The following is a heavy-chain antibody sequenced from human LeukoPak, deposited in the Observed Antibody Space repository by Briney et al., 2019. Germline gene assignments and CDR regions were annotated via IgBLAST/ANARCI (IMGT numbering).Heavy chain of an antibody. J-gene: IGHJ4*02. Sequence: SETLSLTCTVSGGSISSGNYYWGWIRQPPGKGLEWIGTIYYSGSTYYNPSLKSRVTISVDTSKNQFSLKLSSVTAADTAVYYCARHVAETLLSYFDYWGQGTLVTVSS. CDR2: IYYSGST. D-gene: IGHD6-19*01. CDR3: ARHVAETLLSYFDY. CDR1: GGSISSGNYY. V-gene: IGHV4-39*01.